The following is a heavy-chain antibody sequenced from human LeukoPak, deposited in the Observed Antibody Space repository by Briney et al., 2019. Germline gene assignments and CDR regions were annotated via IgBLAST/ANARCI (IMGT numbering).Heavy chain of an antibody. J-gene: IGHJ6*02. Sequence: GGSLRLSCEASGFIFSNYWMSWVRQAPGKGLEWVGRIKSKTDGGTTDYAAPVKGRFTISRDDSKNTLYLQMNSLKTEDTAVYYCTTERDYYYGMDVWGQGTTVTVSS. CDR2: IKSKTDGGTT. V-gene: IGHV3-15*01. CDR3: TTERDYYYGMDV. CDR1: GFIFSNYW.